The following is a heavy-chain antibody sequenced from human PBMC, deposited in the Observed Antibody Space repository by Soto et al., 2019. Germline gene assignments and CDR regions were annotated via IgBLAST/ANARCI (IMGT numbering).Heavy chain of an antibody. J-gene: IGHJ6*02. D-gene: IGHD2-15*01. CDR2: ISSSGSTI. CDR3: ARDGGRQLPAYYYGMDV. V-gene: IGHV3-11*01. CDR1: GFTFSDYY. Sequence: QVQLVESGGGLVKPGGSLRLSCAASGFTFSDYYMSWIRQAPGKGLEWVSYISSSGSTIYYADSVKGRFTIPRDNAKNSQYLHMNSQRAEDTAVYYCARDGGRQLPAYYYGMDVWGQGTTVTVSS.